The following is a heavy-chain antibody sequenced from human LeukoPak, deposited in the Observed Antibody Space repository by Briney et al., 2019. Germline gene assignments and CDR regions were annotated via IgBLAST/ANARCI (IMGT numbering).Heavy chain of an antibody. CDR1: GGSISSSSYY. CDR2: IYYSGST. Sequence: PSETLSLTCTVSGGSISSSSYYWGWIRQPPGKGLEWIGSIYYSGSTYYNPSLESRVTISVDRSKNQFSLKLSSVTAADTAMFYCARVRDPYYYMDVWGKGTTVTVSS. CDR3: ARVRDPYYYMDV. V-gene: IGHV4-39*07. J-gene: IGHJ6*03. D-gene: IGHD5-24*01.